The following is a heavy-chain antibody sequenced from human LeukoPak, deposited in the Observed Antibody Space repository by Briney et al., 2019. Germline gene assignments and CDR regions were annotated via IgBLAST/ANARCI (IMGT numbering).Heavy chain of an antibody. V-gene: IGHV1-18*01. Sequence: GASVKVSCKASGYTFTSYGISWVRQAPGQGLEWMGWISAYNGNTNYAQKLQGRVTMTTDTSTSTAYMELRSLGSDDTAVDYCARDSGYSGYDDAAYYYYGMDVWGQRTTVTVS. CDR2: ISAYNGNT. CDR1: GYTFTSYG. CDR3: ARDSGYSGYDDAAYYYYGMDV. J-gene: IGHJ6*02. D-gene: IGHD5-12*01.